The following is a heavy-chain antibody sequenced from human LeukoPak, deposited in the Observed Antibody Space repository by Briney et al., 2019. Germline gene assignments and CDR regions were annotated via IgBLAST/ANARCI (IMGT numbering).Heavy chain of an antibody. CDR1: GGSISSSSYY. CDR2: IYYSGST. J-gene: IGHJ4*02. V-gene: IGHV4-39*07. D-gene: IGHD5-12*01. Sequence: SETLSLTCTVSGGSISSSSYYWGWIRQPPGKGLEWIGSIYYSGSTYYNPSLKSRVTISVDTSKNQFSLKLSSVTAADTAVYYCASIVATIPNLDYWGQGTLVTVSS. CDR3: ASIVATIPNLDY.